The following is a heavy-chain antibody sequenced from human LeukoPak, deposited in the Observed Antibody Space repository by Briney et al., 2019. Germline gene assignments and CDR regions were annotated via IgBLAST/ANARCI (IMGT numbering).Heavy chain of an antibody. CDR2: VSAYNGNT. V-gene: IGHV1-18*01. CDR1: GYTFTSYD. D-gene: IGHD3-10*01. Sequence: GASVKVSCKASGYTFTSYDISWVRQAPGQGLEWMGRVSAYNGNTNYAQKFQGRVTMTTDTSTSTAYMELRTLRSDDTAVFHCARAAPMARGYYGMDVWGQGTAVTVSS. J-gene: IGHJ6*02. CDR3: ARAAPMARGYYGMDV.